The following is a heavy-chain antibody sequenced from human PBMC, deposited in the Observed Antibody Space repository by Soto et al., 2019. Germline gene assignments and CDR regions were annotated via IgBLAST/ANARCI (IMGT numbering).Heavy chain of an antibody. D-gene: IGHD3-10*01. CDR1: GFTFSNYW. CDR2: IKTDGNVT. J-gene: IGHJ4*02. V-gene: IGHV3-74*03. Sequence: EAQLVQSGGGLVQPGGSMRLSCAASGFTFSNYWMHWVRQAPGKGLVWVSSIKTDGNVTPYADFAKGRFTISRDNAKYTLYLQMNSLRADDTAVYYCARDQGVPRVRGFDRWGQGILVAVSS. CDR3: ARDQGVPRVRGFDR.